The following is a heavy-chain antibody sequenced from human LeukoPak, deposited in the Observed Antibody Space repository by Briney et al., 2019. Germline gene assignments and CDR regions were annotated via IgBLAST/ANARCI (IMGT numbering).Heavy chain of an antibody. CDR1: GSTFSTSA. CDR2: ISESGGST. D-gene: IGHD3-10*01. Sequence: GGSLRLSCVVSGSTFSTSAMSWVRQAPGKGLEWVSGISESGGSTYYADSVKGRFTSSRDNSKNTLYLQMNNLRAEDTAAYYCAKGSFWGQGTLVTVSS. V-gene: IGHV3-23*01. J-gene: IGHJ4*02. CDR3: AKGSF.